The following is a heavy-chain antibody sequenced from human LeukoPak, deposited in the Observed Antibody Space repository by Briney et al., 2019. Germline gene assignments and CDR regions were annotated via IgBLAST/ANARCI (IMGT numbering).Heavy chain of an antibody. D-gene: IGHD2-2*01. CDR3: ARRKVLGYCTTTTCYWDH. CDR1: GFTVSSNY. V-gene: IGHV4-34*01. CDR2: LNHYGAT. J-gene: IGHJ4*02. Sequence: PGGSLRLSCSASGFTVSSNYMSWIRQSPGKGLEWLGELNHYGATSSNPSLESRVTISVDTSKNHFSLKLSSVTAADTAVYYCARRKVLGYCTTTTCYWDHWGQGTLVTVSS.